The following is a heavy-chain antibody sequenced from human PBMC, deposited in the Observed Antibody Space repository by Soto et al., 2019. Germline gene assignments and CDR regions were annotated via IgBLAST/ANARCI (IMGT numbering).Heavy chain of an antibody. J-gene: IGHJ5*02. D-gene: IGHD6-13*01. CDR2: IYYSAIT. CDR1: GDSVSSGAYY. Sequence: QVKLQESGPGLVKPSETLSLTCTVSGDSVSSGAYYWSWVRQPPGKGLEWIGYIYYSAITNYNPTLTSRVTTLVDTSKSEISLTLNSVTAADTAVYYCARANIAAAGTIFDPWGQGVLVTVSA. V-gene: IGHV4-61*08. CDR3: ARANIAAAGTIFDP.